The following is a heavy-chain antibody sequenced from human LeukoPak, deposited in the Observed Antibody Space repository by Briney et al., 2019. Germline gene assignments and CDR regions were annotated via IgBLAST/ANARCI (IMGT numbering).Heavy chain of an antibody. CDR2: ISPTAIST. J-gene: IGHJ5*02. V-gene: IGHV3-21*03. D-gene: IGHD3-10*01. CDR1: GFTFGSYT. CDR3: VRDFAGESGAGGT. Sequence: GGSLRLSCAGSGFTFGSYTMNWVRQAPGKGLEWVSSISPTAISTWNADSVKGRFIISRDNAENSVFLQMNSLRAEDTAIYYCVRDFAGESGAGGTWGQGILVTVSS.